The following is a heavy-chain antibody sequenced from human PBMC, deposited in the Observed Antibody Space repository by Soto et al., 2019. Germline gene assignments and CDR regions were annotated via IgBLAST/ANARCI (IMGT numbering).Heavy chain of an antibody. J-gene: IGHJ6*02. CDR2: INPDTGST. CDR1: GYTFTTYY. V-gene: IGHV1-46*01. CDR3: ARDPNFILTFHYYGMDV. Sequence: QVQLVQSGAEVKKPGASVKISCKASGYTFTTYYLHWVRQAPGQGLEWMGIINPDTGSTSSAQNFRGRVSVTRDTSTSTVYMELYSLSSEDTAVYYCARDPNFILTFHYYGMDVWGQGTTVTVSS.